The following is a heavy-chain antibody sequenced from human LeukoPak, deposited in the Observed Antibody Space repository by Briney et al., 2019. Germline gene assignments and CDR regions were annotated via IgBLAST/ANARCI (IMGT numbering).Heavy chain of an antibody. CDR1: GGSISGYY. Sequence: SQTLSLTCTVSGGSISGYYWSWIRQPPGKGLEWIGYIYYSGSTNYNPSLKSRVTISIDTSKNQFSLKLSSVTAADTAVYYCARASCTSISCSYPDAFDIWGQGTMVTVSS. CDR2: IYYSGST. CDR3: ARASCTSISCSYPDAFDI. D-gene: IGHD2-2*01. J-gene: IGHJ3*02. V-gene: IGHV4-59*01.